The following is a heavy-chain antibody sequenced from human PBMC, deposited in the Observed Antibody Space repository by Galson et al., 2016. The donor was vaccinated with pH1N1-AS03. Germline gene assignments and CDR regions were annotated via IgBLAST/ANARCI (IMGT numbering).Heavy chain of an antibody. CDR3: ARVSAGLTGYYYARDV. D-gene: IGHD4/OR15-4a*01. V-gene: IGHV1-46*01. CDR1: GYTFTSYC. J-gene: IGHJ6*02. Sequence: SVKVSCKASGYTFTSYCIHWVRQAPGQGREWMGIINPSDGNTNYAQRFQGRVTMTRDTSTSTVYMELSSLRSDDTAVYYCARVSAGLTGYYYARDVWGQGTTVTVSS. CDR2: INPSDGNT.